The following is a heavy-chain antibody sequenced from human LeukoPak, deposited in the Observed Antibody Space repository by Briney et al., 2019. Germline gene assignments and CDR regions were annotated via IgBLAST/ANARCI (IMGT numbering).Heavy chain of an antibody. V-gene: IGHV1-24*01. CDR2: FDPEDGET. D-gene: IGHD4-17*01. Sequence: ASVKVSCKVSGYTLTELSMHWARQAPGKGLEWMGGFDPEDGETIYAQKFQGRVTMTEDTSTDTAYMELSSLRSEDTAVYYCATGPYGDYYFDYWGQGTLVTVSS. CDR3: ATGPYGDYYFDY. J-gene: IGHJ4*02. CDR1: GYTLTELS.